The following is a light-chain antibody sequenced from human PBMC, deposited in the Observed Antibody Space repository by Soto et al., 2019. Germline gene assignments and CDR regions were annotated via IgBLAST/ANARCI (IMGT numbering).Light chain of an antibody. CDR3: QQSYSVPYT. Sequence: DIQMTQSPSSLSASAGDRISITCRSSQTIRNNLNWYQQRPGKAPKLLISAAFRLHSAVPPRFSAGGSGTHFTLTTTTPQPEDAPTYFCQQSYSVPYTFGQGT. CDR2: AAF. CDR1: QTIRNN. J-gene: IGKJ2*01. V-gene: IGKV1-39*01.